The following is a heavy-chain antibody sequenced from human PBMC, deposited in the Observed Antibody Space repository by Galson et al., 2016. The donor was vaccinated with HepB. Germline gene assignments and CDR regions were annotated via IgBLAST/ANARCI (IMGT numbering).Heavy chain of an antibody. V-gene: IGHV3-7*05. D-gene: IGHD3-10*01. CDR1: GFTFSSYW. CDR2: IKQDGSEQ. Sequence: SLRLSCAASGFTFSSYWMRWVHQAPGKRLECVANIKQDGSEQYYVDSVKGRFTISRDNAKNSLYLQMNSLRAEDTAVYYCARRRGSGSHDYWGQGTLVTVSS. J-gene: IGHJ4*02. CDR3: ARRRGSGSHDY.